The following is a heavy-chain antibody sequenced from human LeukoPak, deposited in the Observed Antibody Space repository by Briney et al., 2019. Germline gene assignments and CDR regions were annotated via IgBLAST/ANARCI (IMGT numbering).Heavy chain of an antibody. CDR3: ARGSAAGLAY. CDR1: GGSFSGYS. J-gene: IGHJ4*02. Sequence: SETLSLTCAVYGGSFSGYSWTWIRQPPGKGLEWIGEIDRSGSTNYSPPLKSRLTISVDTSKNQFSLRLSSVTAADTAVYYCARGSAAGLAYWGQGTLVTVSS. V-gene: IGHV4-34*01. CDR2: IDRSGST. D-gene: IGHD6-13*01.